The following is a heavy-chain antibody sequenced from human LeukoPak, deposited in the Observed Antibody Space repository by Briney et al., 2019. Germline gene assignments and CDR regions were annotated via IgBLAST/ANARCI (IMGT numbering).Heavy chain of an antibody. CDR1: GGSISSGGYS. J-gene: IGHJ4*02. CDR3: ARAPPGGSPFDF. CDR2: IYHSGST. D-gene: IGHD3-16*01. Sequence: PSETLSLTCAVSGGSISSGGYSWSWIRQPPGKGLEWIGYIYHSGSTYYNPSLKSRVTISVDTSKNQFSLRLTSVTAADTAVYYCARAPPGGSPFDFWGQGTLVTVSS. V-gene: IGHV4-30-2*01.